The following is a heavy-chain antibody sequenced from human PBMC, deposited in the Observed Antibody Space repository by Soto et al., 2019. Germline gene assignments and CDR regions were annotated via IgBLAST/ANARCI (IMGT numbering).Heavy chain of an antibody. CDR3: SGGVGDAF. V-gene: IGHV3-7*04. D-gene: IGHD1-26*01. CDR2: INQDGSET. CDR1: ESTVRRDW. Sequence: EVHLVESGGGLVQTGGSLRLSCAIYESTVRRDWMNWVRQAPGKGLEWVAHINQDGSETYYVDSVKGRFTISRDNANNLLSLQMNSLSAGETAMYYCSGGVGDAFWGQGTLVTVSS. J-gene: IGHJ4*02.